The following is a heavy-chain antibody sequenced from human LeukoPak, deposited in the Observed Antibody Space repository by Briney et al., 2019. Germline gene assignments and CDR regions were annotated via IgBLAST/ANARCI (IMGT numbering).Heavy chain of an antibody. D-gene: IGHD6-19*01. V-gene: IGHV4-59*01. Sequence: SETLSLTCTVSGGSISSYYWSWIRQPPGKGLEWIGYIYYSGSTNYNPSLKSRVTISVDTSKNQFSLKLSSVTAADTAVYYCARVPYNSGWYWVFDYWGQGTLVTVSS. CDR2: IYYSGST. CDR3: ARVPYNSGWYWVFDY. J-gene: IGHJ4*02. CDR1: GGSISSYY.